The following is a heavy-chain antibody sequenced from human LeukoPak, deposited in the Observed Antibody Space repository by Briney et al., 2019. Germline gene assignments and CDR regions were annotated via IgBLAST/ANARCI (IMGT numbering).Heavy chain of an antibody. J-gene: IGHJ4*02. CDR2: FDPEDGET. Sequence: ASVKVSCKVSGYTLTELSMHWVRQAPGKGLEWMGGFDPEDGETIYAQKFQGRVTMTEDTSTDTAYMELSSLRSEDTAVYYCATASSLTGTTYFDYWGQGTLVTASS. CDR1: GYTLTELS. V-gene: IGHV1-24*01. CDR3: ATASSLTGTTYFDY. D-gene: IGHD1-7*01.